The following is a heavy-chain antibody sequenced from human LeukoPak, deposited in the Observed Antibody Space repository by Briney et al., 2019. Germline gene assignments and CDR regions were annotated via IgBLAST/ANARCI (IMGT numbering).Heavy chain of an antibody. J-gene: IGHJ3*02. CDR1: GYTFNDFY. D-gene: IGHD3-22*01. CDR2: INPNSGGT. Sequence: GASVKVSCKASGYTFNDFYMHWVRQAPGQGLEWMGLINPNSGGTNYAQKFQGRVTMTRDTSISTAYMELSRLTSDDTAVFYCARAGLWDHSDSSGYHNGAFDIWGQGTMVTVSS. V-gene: IGHV1-2*02. CDR3: ARAGLWDHSDSSGYHNGAFDI.